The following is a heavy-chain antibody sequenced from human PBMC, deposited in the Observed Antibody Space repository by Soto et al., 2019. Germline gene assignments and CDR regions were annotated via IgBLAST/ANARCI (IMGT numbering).Heavy chain of an antibody. J-gene: IGHJ4*02. V-gene: IGHV3-33*01. Sequence: GGSLRLSCAASGFTFSSYGMHWVRQAPGKGLEWVAVIWYDGSNKYYADSVKGRFTISRDNSKNTLYLQMNSLRAEDTAVYYCARDPLYSSSGIDYWGQGTLVTVSS. CDR1: GFTFSSYG. CDR3: ARDPLYSSSGIDY. D-gene: IGHD6-13*01. CDR2: IWYDGSNK.